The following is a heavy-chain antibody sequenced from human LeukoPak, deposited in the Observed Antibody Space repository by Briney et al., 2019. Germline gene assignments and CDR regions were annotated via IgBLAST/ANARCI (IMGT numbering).Heavy chain of an antibody. CDR2: ISYDGSNK. Sequence: PGGSLRLSCAASGFTFSSYAMHWVRQAPGKGLEWVAVISYDGSNKYYADSVKGRFTISRDNSKNTLYLQMNSLRAEDTAVYYCANDSPITNNAFDIWGQGTMVTVSS. D-gene: IGHD2-8*01. CDR3: ANDSPITNNAFDI. V-gene: IGHV3-30-3*02. J-gene: IGHJ3*02. CDR1: GFTFSSYA.